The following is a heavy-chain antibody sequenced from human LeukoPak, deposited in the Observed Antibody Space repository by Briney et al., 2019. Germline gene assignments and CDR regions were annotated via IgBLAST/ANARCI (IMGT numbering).Heavy chain of an antibody. CDR1: GGSISSGGYY. Sequence: PSETLSLTCTVSGGSISSGGYYWSWIRQHPGKGLEWIGHIYYSGSTYYNPPPKSRVTISVDTSKNQFSLKLSSVTAADTAVYYCARLRREYQLPGWFDPWGQGTLVTVSS. D-gene: IGHD2-2*01. J-gene: IGHJ5*02. V-gene: IGHV4-31*03. CDR3: ARLRREYQLPGWFDP. CDR2: IYYSGST.